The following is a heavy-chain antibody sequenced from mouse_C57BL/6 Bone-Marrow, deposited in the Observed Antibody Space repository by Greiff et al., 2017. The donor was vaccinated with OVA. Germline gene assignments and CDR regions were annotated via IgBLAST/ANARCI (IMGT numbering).Heavy chain of an antibody. V-gene: IGHV1-15*01. Sequence: QVQLQQSGAELVRPGASVTLSCKASGYTFTDYEMHWVKQTPVHGLEWIGAIDPETGGTAYNQKFKGKAILTADKSSSTAYMELRSLTSEVSAVYYCTRAYYGSSPSYWYFDVWGTGTTVTVSS. D-gene: IGHD1-1*01. CDR1: GYTFTDYE. CDR3: TRAYYGSSPSYWYFDV. J-gene: IGHJ1*03. CDR2: IDPETGGT.